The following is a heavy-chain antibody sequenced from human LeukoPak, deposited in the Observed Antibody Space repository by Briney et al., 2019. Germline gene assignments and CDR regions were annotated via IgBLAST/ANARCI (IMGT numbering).Heavy chain of an antibody. CDR1: GFTFSDYW. Sequence: PGGSLRLSCAGSGFTFSDYWMHWVRQAPGKGLEWVANIKQDGSEKFYVDSVKGRFTISRDNAKNSLFLQMNSLRVEDTAMYYCARENSGIAATDIIDFWGQGTLVTVSS. J-gene: IGHJ4*02. CDR3: ARENSGIAATDIIDF. V-gene: IGHV3-7*01. D-gene: IGHD6-13*01. CDR2: IKQDGSEK.